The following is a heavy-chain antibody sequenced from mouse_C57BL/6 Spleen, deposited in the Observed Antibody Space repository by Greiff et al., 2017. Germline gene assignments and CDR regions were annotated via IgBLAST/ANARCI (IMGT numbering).Heavy chain of an antibody. CDR3: ARKGYSNYGPYAMDY. J-gene: IGHJ4*01. V-gene: IGHV1-52*01. Sequence: QVQLQQPGAELVRPGSSVKLSCKASGYTFTSYWMHWVKQRPIQGLEWIGNIDPSDSETHYNQKFKDKATLPVAKSSSTAYMQISSLTSEDSAVYYGARKGYSNYGPYAMDYWGQGTSVTVSS. D-gene: IGHD2-5*01. CDR1: GYTFTSYW. CDR2: IDPSDSET.